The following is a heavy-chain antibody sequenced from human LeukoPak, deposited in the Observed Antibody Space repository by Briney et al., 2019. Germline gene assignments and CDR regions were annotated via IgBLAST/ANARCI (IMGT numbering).Heavy chain of an antibody. CDR2: MYYSGST. CDR3: ARATDAIFDWFDS. V-gene: IGHV4-30-4*01. CDR1: GGSVSGGNYF. D-gene: IGHD2-21*02. Sequence: SETLSLTCTVSGGSVSGGNYFWTWIRQPPGKGLEWIGYMYYSGSTYYNPSLKSRVIILVDPSKNQFTLKLTSVSAADTAMYYCARATDAIFDWFDSWGQGTLVTVSS. J-gene: IGHJ5*01.